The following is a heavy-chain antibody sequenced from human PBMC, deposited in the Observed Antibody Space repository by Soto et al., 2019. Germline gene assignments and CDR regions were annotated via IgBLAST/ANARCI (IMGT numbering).Heavy chain of an antibody. CDR3: AFTMVRGVFDY. D-gene: IGHD3-10*01. CDR1: GFTFSNYW. Sequence: EVQLVESGGGLVQPGGSLRLSCAASGFTFSNYWMYWVRQAPGKGLVWVSRINSDGSSTSYADSVEGRFTISRDNAKHTLYLQMNRLRDEYTAVYYCAFTMVRGVFDYWGQGTLVTVSS. V-gene: IGHV3-74*01. J-gene: IGHJ4*02. CDR2: INSDGSST.